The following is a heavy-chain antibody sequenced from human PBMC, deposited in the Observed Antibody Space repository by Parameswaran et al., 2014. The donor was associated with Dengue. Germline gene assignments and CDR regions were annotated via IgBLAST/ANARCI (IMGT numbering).Heavy chain of an antibody. CDR1: GYTFTGYY. D-gene: IGHD1-14*01. V-gene: IGHV1-2*02. CDR3: ARVATVWDDASWVDY. CDR2: INPNSGGT. J-gene: IGHJ4*02. Sequence: PGASVKVSCKASGYTFTGYYMHWVRQAPGQGLEWMGWINPNSGGTNYAQKFQGRVTMTRDTSISTAYMELSRLRSDDTAVYYCARVATVWDDASWVDYWGQGTLVTVSS.